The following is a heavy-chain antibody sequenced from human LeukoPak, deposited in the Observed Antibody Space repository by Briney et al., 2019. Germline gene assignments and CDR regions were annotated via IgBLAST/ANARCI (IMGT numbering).Heavy chain of an antibody. Sequence: GRSLRLSCEASGFIFSNYVMHWVRQAPGKGLEWVAVIWYDGSNTYYADSVTGRFTISRDNSKNTLYLQMNSLRVEDTAVYYCARVPYGSGWYYFDYWGQGTLVTVSS. CDR2: IWYDGSNT. CDR3: ARVPYGSGWYYFDY. V-gene: IGHV3-33*01. J-gene: IGHJ4*02. D-gene: IGHD6-19*01. CDR1: GFIFSNYV.